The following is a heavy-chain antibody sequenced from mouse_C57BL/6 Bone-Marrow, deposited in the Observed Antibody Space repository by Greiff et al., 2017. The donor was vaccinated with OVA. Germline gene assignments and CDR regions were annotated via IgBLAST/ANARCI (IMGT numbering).Heavy chain of an antibody. CDR2: IDPENGDT. CDR1: GFNIKDDY. CDR3: TSTGTDY. Sequence: EVQLQQSGAELVRPGASVKLSCTASGFNIKDDYMHWVKQRPEQGLEWIGWIDPENGDTEYASKFQGKATITADTSSNTAYLQLRSLTSEDTAVYYCTSTGTDYWGQGTTLTGSS. V-gene: IGHV14-4*01. D-gene: IGHD4-1*01. J-gene: IGHJ2*01.